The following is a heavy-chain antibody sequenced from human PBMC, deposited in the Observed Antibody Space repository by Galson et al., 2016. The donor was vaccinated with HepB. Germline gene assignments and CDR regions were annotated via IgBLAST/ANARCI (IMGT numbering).Heavy chain of an antibody. CDR3: AKDLFSGSYSRGMDV. J-gene: IGHJ6*02. V-gene: IGHV3-21*01. CDR2: ISSSSSYI. Sequence: SLRLSCAASGFIFSGHSMNWVRQAPGKGLEWVSSISSSSSYIYYTDSVRGRFTISRDNAKKSLYLQMNSLRAEDTAVYYCAKDLFSGSYSRGMDVWGQGTTVTVSS. D-gene: IGHD1-26*01. CDR1: GFIFSGHS.